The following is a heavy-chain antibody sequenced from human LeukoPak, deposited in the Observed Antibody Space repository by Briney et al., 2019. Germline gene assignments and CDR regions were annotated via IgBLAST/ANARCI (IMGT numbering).Heavy chain of an antibody. D-gene: IGHD6-13*01. Sequence: PGGSLRLSCAASGFSFSTYWMSWVRQAPGKGRKWVANIKQDGTEKFYVDSAKGRFTVSRDNARNSLYLQMKSLRTEDTAVYYCARVAAGPSYFDYWGQGTPVTVSS. CDR3: ARVAAGPSYFDY. CDR1: GFSFSTYW. CDR2: IKQDGTEK. J-gene: IGHJ4*02. V-gene: IGHV3-7*05.